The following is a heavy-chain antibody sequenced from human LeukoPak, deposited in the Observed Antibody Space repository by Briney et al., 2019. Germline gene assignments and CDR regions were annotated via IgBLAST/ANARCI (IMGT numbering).Heavy chain of an antibody. CDR3: AAPIVVVPAAIYYYYGMDV. V-gene: IGHV1-69*13. D-gene: IGHD2-2*01. CDR1: GYTFTSYA. J-gene: IGHJ6*02. Sequence: ASVKVSCKASGYTFTSYAISWVRQAPGQGLEWMGGIIPIFGTANYAQKFQGRVTITADESTSTAYMELSSLRSEDTAVYYCAAPIVVVPAAIYYYYGMDVWGQGTTVTVSS. CDR2: IIPIFGTA.